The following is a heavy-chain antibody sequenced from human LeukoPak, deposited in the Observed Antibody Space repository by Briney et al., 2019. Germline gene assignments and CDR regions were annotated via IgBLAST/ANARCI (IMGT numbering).Heavy chain of an antibody. Sequence: ASVKVSCKASGFTFTTYFMHWVRQAPGQGLEWMGKINPSGDTTTYAQKFQGRITMTRDTSTSTVYMELSSLRSEDTAVYYCARDRNGDQRANAFDIWGQGTMITVSS. CDR1: GFTFTTYF. D-gene: IGHD2-21*02. CDR3: ARDRNGDQRANAFDI. J-gene: IGHJ3*02. V-gene: IGHV1-46*01. CDR2: INPSGDTT.